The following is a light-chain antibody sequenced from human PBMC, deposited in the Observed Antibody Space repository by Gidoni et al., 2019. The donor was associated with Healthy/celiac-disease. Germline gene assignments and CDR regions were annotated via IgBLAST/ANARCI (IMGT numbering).Light chain of an antibody. CDR1: SSDVGGYNY. CDR2: DVS. V-gene: IGLV2-14*03. Sequence: QSALTQPASVSGSPGPSITISCTGTSSDVGGYNYVSWYQQHPGKAPKLMIYDVSNRPSGVSNRFSGSKSGNTASLTISGLQDEDEADYYCSSYTSSSTGVFGGGTKLTVL. J-gene: IGLJ2*01. CDR3: SSYTSSSTGV.